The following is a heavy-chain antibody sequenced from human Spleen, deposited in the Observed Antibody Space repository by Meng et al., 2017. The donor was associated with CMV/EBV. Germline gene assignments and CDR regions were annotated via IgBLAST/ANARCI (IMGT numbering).Heavy chain of an antibody. CDR1: EFTFISYW. D-gene: IGHD6-19*01. Sequence: GESLKISCETSEFTFISYWMSWVRQAPGKGLEWVANIRQDGNEKYYVDSVKGRFTISRDNAKKSLHLQMSSLRADDTGVYYCARERPGWAVEHFYYGMDVWGQGTTVTVSS. CDR3: ARERPGWAVEHFYYGMDV. V-gene: IGHV3-7*01. CDR2: IRQDGNEK. J-gene: IGHJ6*02.